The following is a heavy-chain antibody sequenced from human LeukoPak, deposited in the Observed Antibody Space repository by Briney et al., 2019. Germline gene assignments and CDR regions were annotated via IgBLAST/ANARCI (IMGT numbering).Heavy chain of an antibody. CDR1: GFTLSSYA. Sequence: GGALRLSCAASGFTLSSYAMSWVRQAPGEGVEGVSYICSCGSTIYNADSVKGRFTISRDNAKNTLYLQMNNLMAEDTAIYYCATDSSVSGSYYRLFYWGQGTLVTVSS. J-gene: IGHJ4*02. CDR2: ICSCGSTI. D-gene: IGHD3-10*01. CDR3: ATDSSVSGSYYRLFY. V-gene: IGHV3-48*04.